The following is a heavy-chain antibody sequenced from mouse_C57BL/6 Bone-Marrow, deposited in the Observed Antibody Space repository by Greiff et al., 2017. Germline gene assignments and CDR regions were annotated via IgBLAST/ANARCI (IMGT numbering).Heavy chain of an antibody. CDR1: GFTFSSYG. Sequence: EVQLVESGGDLVKPGGSLKLSCAASGFTFSSYGMSWVRQTPDKRLEWVATISSGGSYTYYPDSVKGRFTISRDNAKNTLYLQMSSLKSEDTAMYYCERRCYAMDYWGQGTSVTVSS. J-gene: IGHJ4*01. CDR3: ERRCYAMDY. V-gene: IGHV5-6*01. CDR2: ISSGGSYT.